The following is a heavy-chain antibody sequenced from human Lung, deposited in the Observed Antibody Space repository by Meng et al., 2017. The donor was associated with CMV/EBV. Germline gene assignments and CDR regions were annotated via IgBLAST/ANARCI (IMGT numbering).Heavy chain of an antibody. Sequence: GESXKIPCSASGFPFSSYAIHWVRQGPGKGLEWVAVISYDGSNKYYADSVKGRFTISRDKSKNTLYLQMNSLRAEDTAVYYCSRDPRPMYYDLWSGFGAWGQGTRVTGAS. CDR2: ISYDGSNK. D-gene: IGHD3-3*01. J-gene: IGHJ5*01. CDR3: SRDPRPMYYDLWSGFGA. CDR1: GFPFSSYA. V-gene: IGHV3-30*04.